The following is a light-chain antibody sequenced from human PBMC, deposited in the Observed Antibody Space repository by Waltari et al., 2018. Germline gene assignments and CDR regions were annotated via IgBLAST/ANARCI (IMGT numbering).Light chain of an antibody. V-gene: IGKV3-20*01. J-gene: IGKJ1*01. Sequence: ENVLTQSPGTLSLSPGDRATLSCRASQNVRNNYLAWYQQRPGQAPRRRIYGASSRITGIPDRFSGSWSGTDFTLTISRLEPEDFAVYYCHYYGGAIRTFGQGTKVEIK. CDR2: GAS. CDR3: HYYGGAIRT. CDR1: QNVRNNY.